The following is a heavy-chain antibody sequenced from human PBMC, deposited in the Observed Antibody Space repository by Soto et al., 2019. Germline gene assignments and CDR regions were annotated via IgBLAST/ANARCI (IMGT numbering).Heavy chain of an antibody. CDR3: ARDQTDSGGYSDS. CDR1: GFPFSSYG. Sequence: HPGGSLRLSCEGSGFPFSSYGIQWVRQAPGKGLEWLGLIWNDGSHAYYADSVKGRFTISRDNSKNTVFLQVSNLRAEDTAVYFCARDQTDSGGYSDSWGQGTLVTVSS. J-gene: IGHJ4*02. D-gene: IGHD2-15*01. CDR2: IWNDGSHA. V-gene: IGHV3-33*01.